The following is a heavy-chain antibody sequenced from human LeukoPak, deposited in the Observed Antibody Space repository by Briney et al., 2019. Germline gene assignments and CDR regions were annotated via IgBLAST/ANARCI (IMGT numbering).Heavy chain of an antibody. V-gene: IGHV3-21*01. J-gene: IGHJ4*02. CDR3: ARGMYYDILTGPLGFDY. D-gene: IGHD3-9*01. Sequence: NPGGSLRLSCVASGFTFSSYSMNWVRQAPGKGLEWVSSISSSSSYIYYADSVKGRFTISRDNAKNSLYLQMNSLRAEDTAVYYCARGMYYDILTGPLGFDYWGQGTLVTVSS. CDR1: GFTFSSYS. CDR2: ISSSSSYI.